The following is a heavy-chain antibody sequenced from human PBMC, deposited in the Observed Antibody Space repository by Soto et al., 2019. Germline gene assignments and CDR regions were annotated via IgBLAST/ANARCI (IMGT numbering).Heavy chain of an antibody. CDR2: IYPGDSDT. CDR3: ARLTMVRGVISPSGMDV. V-gene: IGHV5-51*01. D-gene: IGHD3-10*01. Sequence: PGESLKISCKGSGYSFTSYWIGWVCQMPGKGLEWMGIIYPGDSDTRYSPSFQGQVTISADKSISTAYLQWNSLKASDTAMYYCARLTMVRGVISPSGMDVWGQGTTVTVSS. CDR1: GYSFTSYW. J-gene: IGHJ6*02.